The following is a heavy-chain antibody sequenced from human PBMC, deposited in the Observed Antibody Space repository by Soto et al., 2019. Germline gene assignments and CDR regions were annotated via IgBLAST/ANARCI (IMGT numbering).Heavy chain of an antibody. D-gene: IGHD6-13*01. CDR2: ISSSSSYI. J-gene: IGHJ5*02. CDR3: ARDLSGQQPDVWFDP. CDR1: GFTFSSYS. V-gene: IGHV3-21*01. Sequence: PGGSLRLSCAASGFTFSSYSMNWVRQAPGKGLEWVSSISSSSSYIYYADSVKGRFTISRDNAKNSLYLQMNSLRAEDTAVYYWARDLSGQQPDVWFDPWGQGTLVTVSS.